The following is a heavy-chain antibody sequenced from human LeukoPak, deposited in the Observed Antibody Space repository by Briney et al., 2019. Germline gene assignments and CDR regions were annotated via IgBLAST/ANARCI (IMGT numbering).Heavy chain of an antibody. D-gene: IGHD3-22*01. Sequence: GGSLRLSCEASGFTFSRYWMHWVRQAPGKGLVWVSRIKSDGKTNYADSVKGRFTISRDNAKNTVSLQMNSLRADDTGVYYCARAPSDVGGYYPEYFRHWGQGTLVTVSS. CDR2: IKSDGKT. CDR1: GFTFSRYW. V-gene: IGHV3-74*01. CDR3: ARAPSDVGGYYPEYFRH. J-gene: IGHJ1*01.